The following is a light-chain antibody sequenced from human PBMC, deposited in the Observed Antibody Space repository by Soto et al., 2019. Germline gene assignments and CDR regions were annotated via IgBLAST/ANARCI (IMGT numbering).Light chain of an antibody. V-gene: IGLV1-51*01. J-gene: IGLJ2*01. Sequence: QSVLTQPPSVSAAPGQKVTISCSGSSSNIGNNFVSWYQHLPGTAPKLLIYDNNKRPSGIPDRFSGTKSGTSATLGITGLQTGDEGHYYCAPWDSSLIAGVFGGGTKVTVL. CDR3: APWDSSLIAGV. CDR2: DNN. CDR1: SSNIGNNF.